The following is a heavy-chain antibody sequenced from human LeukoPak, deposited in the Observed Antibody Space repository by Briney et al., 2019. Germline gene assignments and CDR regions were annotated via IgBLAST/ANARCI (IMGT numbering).Heavy chain of an antibody. D-gene: IGHD2-21*01. J-gene: IGHJ2*01. Sequence: SETLSLTCTVSGYSISSGYYWGWIRPPPGKGLEWIGYIYHSGSTYHNPSLKSRVTISVDRSKNQFSLKLSSVTAADTAVHYCARTEIGDSDWYFDLWGRGTLVTVSS. CDR3: ARTEIGDSDWYFDL. CDR1: GYSISSGYY. CDR2: IYHSGST. V-gene: IGHV4-38-2*02.